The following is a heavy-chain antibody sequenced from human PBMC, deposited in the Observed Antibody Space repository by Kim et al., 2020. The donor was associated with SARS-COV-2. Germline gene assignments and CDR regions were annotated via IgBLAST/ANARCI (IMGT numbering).Heavy chain of an antibody. V-gene: IGHV7-4-1*02. Sequence: ASVKVSCKASGYTFTDYTMNWVRQAPGQGLEWMGWIDTKTGNPTYGQGFIGRLVFSLDIAVGTAYLQISSLKTEDTAVFYCARSGVMDVWGQGTTVTVSS. D-gene: IGHD3-10*01. CDR2: IDTKTGNP. CDR3: ARSGVMDV. J-gene: IGHJ6*02. CDR1: GYTFTDYT.